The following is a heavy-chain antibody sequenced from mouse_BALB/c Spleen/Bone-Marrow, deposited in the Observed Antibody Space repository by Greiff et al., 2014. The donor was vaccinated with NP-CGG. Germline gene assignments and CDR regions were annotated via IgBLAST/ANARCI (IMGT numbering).Heavy chain of an antibody. J-gene: IGHJ3*01. CDR3: ASYYYGSSSFAY. D-gene: IGHD1-1*01. CDR2: IDPANGNT. CDR1: GFYINDTY. V-gene: IGHV14-3*02. Sequence: EVQLQQSGAELVKPGASVKLSCTASGFYINDTYMHWVKQRPEQGLEWIGRIDPANGNTKYDPKFQGKATITADTPSNTAYLQLSSLTSEDTAVYYCASYYYGSSSFAYWGQGTLVTVSA.